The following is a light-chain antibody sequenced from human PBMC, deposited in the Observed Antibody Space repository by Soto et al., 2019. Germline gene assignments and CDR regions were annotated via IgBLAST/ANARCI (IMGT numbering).Light chain of an antibody. CDR1: QSVSSI. CDR2: DAS. V-gene: IGKV3-15*01. CDR3: QQYNNWPLT. Sequence: EIVMTQSPATLSVSPGESATLSCRASQSVSSILAWYQQKPGQAPRLLIYDASTRATGIPARFSGSGSGTEFTLTISSLQSEDFAVYYCQQYNNWPLTFGGGTNVEIK. J-gene: IGKJ4*01.